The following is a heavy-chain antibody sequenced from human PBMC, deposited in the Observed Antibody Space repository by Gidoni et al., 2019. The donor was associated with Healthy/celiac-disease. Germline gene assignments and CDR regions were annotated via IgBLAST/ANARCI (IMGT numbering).Heavy chain of an antibody. Sequence: QLPESSGASVQPGGALNLSSPPSGFTFSGSAMHWVRQASGKGLEWVGGIRSKANSYATAYAASVKGRFTISRDDSKNTAYLQMNSLKTEDTAVYYCTRGGGDYWGQGTLVTVSS. CDR1: GFTFSGSA. CDR2: IRSKANSYAT. CDR3: TRGGGDY. J-gene: IGHJ4*02. V-gene: IGHV3-73*02. D-gene: IGHD3-16*01.